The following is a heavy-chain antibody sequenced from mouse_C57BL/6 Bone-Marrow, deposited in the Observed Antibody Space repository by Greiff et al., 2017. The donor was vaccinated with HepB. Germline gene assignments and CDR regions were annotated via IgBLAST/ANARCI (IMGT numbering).Heavy chain of an antibody. D-gene: IGHD1-1*01. J-gene: IGHJ4*01. CDR1: GYTFTSYW. V-gene: IGHV1-64*01. CDR3: ARWTTVVAYYAMDY. CDR2: IHPNSGST. Sequence: QVQLQQPGAELVKPGASVKLSCKASGYTFTSYWMHWVKQRPGQGLEWIGMIHPNSGSTNYNEKFKSKATLTVDKSSSTAYMQLSSLTSEDSAVCYCARWTTVVAYYAMDYWGQGTSVTVSS.